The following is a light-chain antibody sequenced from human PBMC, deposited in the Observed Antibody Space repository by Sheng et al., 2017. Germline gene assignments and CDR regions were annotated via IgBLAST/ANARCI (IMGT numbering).Light chain of an antibody. Sequence: QSVLTQPPSVSGAPGQRVTIACTGSSSNIGAGYDVHWYQQLPGTAPKLLIYINNNRPSGVPDRFSGSKSGTSASLAITGLQAEDEADYYCQSYDNNLSAWVFGGGTKLTVL. J-gene: IGLJ3*02. CDR2: INN. CDR3: QSYDNNLSAWV. CDR1: SSNIGAGYD. V-gene: IGLV1-40*01.